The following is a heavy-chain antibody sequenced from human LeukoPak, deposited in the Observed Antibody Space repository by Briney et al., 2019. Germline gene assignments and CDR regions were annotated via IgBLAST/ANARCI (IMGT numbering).Heavy chain of an antibody. D-gene: IGHD3-22*01. CDR2: ISGSGNNT. CDR1: GFTFSSYA. V-gene: IGHV3-23*01. J-gene: IGHJ4*02. Sequence: GGSLRLSCAASGFTFSSYAMSWVRQAPGKGLEWVSAISGSGNNTYYADSVKGRFTISRDNSKNTLSLQMNSLKAEDTAVYYCANPRGYYVLAFDYWGQGTLVTVSS. CDR3: ANPRGYYVLAFDY.